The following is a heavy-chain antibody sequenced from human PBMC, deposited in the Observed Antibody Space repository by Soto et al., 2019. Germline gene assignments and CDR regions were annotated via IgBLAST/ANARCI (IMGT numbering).Heavy chain of an antibody. CDR2: IDPSGGRT. CDR3: ARLLAPYCGGDCYSGFDY. J-gene: IGHJ4*02. D-gene: IGHD2-21*02. Sequence: ASVKVSCKASGYTFTTYYMHWVRQAPGQGLEWMGVIDPSGGRTYYAQKFQGRVTMTRDTSTSTVYMELSSLRSEDTAVYYCARLLAPYCGGDCYSGFDYWGQGNQVTFSS. CDR1: GYTFTTYY. V-gene: IGHV1-46*01.